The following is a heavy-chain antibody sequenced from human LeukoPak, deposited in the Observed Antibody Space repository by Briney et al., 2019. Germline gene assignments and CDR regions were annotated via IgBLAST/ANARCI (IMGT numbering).Heavy chain of an antibody. J-gene: IGHJ4*01. CDR3: AKDMTRAVAGTLFDC. V-gene: IGHV3-23*01. CDR1: GFTFSSSA. CDR2: ISGSGGST. D-gene: IGHD6-19*01. Sequence: GGSLRLSCAASGFTFSSSAMSWVRQGPGKGLEWVSTISGSGGSTYYADSVKGRFTVSRDNSKNTLYLQMNSLRAEDTAVYYCAKDMTRAVAGTLFDCWGQGTLVTVSS.